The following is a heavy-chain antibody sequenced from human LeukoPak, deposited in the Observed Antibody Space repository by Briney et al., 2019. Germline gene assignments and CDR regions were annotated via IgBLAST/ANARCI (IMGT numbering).Heavy chain of an antibody. D-gene: IGHD3-22*01. CDR3: ARDLRDYYYDTSGHFFYYYMDV. CDR1: GYTFTGYY. Sequence: ASVKVSCKASGYTFTGYYMHWVRQAPGQGLEWMGGIIPFFGTANYARKFQDRVTITADESTRTAYMELSSLRSEDTAVYYCARDLRDYYYDTSGHFFYYYMDVWGKGTTVTISS. CDR2: IIPFFGTA. J-gene: IGHJ6*03. V-gene: IGHV1-69*13.